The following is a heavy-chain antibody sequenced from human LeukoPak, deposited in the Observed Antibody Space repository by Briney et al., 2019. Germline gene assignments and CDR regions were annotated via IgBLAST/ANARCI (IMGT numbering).Heavy chain of an antibody. V-gene: IGHV3-21*01. J-gene: IGHJ6*03. D-gene: IGHD4-17*01. Sequence: GGSLRLSCAASGFTFSSYSMNWVRQAPGKGLEWVSSISSSSSYIYYADSVKGRFTISRDNAKNSLYLQMNSLRAEDTAVYYCARDNYGDYYLHYYYYYYMDVWGKGTTVTVSS. CDR2: ISSSSSYI. CDR3: ARDNYGDYYLHYYYYYYMDV. CDR1: GFTFSSYS.